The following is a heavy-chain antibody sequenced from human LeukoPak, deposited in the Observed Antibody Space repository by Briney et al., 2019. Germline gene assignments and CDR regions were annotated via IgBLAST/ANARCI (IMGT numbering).Heavy chain of an antibody. CDR2: IYYSGST. D-gene: IGHD6-13*01. Sequence: SQTLSLTCTVSGGSISSSSYYWGWIRQPPGKGLEWIGSIYYSGSTYYNPSLKSRVTISVDTSKNQFSLKLSSVTAADTGVYYCARSRFIAAADYWGQGTLVTVSS. CDR1: GGSISSSSYY. J-gene: IGHJ4*02. V-gene: IGHV4-39*01. CDR3: ARSRFIAAADY.